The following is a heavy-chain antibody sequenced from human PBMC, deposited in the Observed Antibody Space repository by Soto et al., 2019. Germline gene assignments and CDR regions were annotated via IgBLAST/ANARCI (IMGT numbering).Heavy chain of an antibody. CDR2: GSYSGTT. D-gene: IGHD4-17*01. J-gene: IGHJ4*02. CDR3: DRGATVTQYDY. Sequence: QVQLQESGPGLVKPSETLSLTCTVSGVSVNSCSFYWAWIRQPPGKGLEWIGFGSYSGTTNYKPSLKSRVTISVDTSRSQISLKVTSLTAADTAVYYCDRGATVTQYDYWGQGTMVTVSS. CDR1: GVSVNSCSFY. V-gene: IGHV4-61*01.